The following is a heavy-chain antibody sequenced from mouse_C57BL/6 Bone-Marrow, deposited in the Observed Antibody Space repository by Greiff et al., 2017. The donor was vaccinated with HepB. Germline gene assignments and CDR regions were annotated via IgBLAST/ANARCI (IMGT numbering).Heavy chain of an antibody. Sequence: EVKLMESGGDLVKPGGSLKLSCAASGFTFSSYGMSWVRQTPDKRLEWVATISSGGSYTYYPDSVKGRFTISRDNAKNTLYLQMSSLKSEDTAMCYCARRWDYDWFAYWGQGTLVTVSA. CDR2: ISSGGSYT. V-gene: IGHV5-6*02. CDR3: ARRWDYDWFAY. J-gene: IGHJ3*01. D-gene: IGHD2-4*01. CDR1: GFTFSSYG.